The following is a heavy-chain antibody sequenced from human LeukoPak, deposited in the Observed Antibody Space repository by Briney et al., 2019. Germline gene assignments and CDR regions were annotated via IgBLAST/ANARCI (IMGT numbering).Heavy chain of an antibody. D-gene: IGHD1-1*01. J-gene: IGHJ4*02. V-gene: IGHV3-48*01. Sequence: GGSLRLSCAVSGFPFTSYSMNWVRQAPGKGLEWVSYISASGSNIYYLDAVKGRFTVSRDNAMSSLFLQMDRPRAEDTAIYYCVRVKGTYSDFWGQGTLVTVSS. CDR3: VRVKGTYSDF. CDR1: GFPFTSYS. CDR2: ISASGSNI.